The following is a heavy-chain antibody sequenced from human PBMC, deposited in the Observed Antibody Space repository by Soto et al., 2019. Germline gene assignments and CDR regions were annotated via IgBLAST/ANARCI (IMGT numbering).Heavy chain of an antibody. CDR1: GFAFSSPP. Sequence: VQLLESGGDLVHPGGSLRLSCAASGFAFSSPPMSWVRQAPERGLEWVSGISDSGGLTYNADSVKGRFTISRDNSKNTLYLQMNSLRAEDTALYYCARRAFGSSRSFDIWGQGTMVTVSS. J-gene: IGHJ3*02. D-gene: IGHD6-6*01. V-gene: IGHV3-23*01. CDR3: ARRAFGSSRSFDI. CDR2: ISDSGGLT.